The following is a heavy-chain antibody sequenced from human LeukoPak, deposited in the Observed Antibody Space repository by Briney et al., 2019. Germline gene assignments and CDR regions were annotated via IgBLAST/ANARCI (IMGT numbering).Heavy chain of an antibody. CDR2: IREDGSDN. CDR1: GFTFGHYW. V-gene: IGHV3-7*03. Sequence: AGGSLRLSCAASGFTFGHYWMNWVRLAPGKGLAWVANIREDGSDNTYVDSVKGRFTISRDNAKNSLFLQMNNLRAEDTAVYYCARGDGYYFGSWGQGTLATVSS. CDR3: ARGDGYYFGS. J-gene: IGHJ4*02.